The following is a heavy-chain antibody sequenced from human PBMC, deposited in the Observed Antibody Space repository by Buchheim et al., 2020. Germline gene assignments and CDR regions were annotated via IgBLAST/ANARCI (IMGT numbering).Heavy chain of an antibody. J-gene: IGHJ4*02. V-gene: IGHV3-23*01. CDR2: SSGGAYIT. CDR3: AKARGEQWPEDY. CDR1: GFTFSSYA. D-gene: IGHD6-19*01. Sequence: EVQLLESGGGLVQPGGSLRLSCAASGFTFSSYAMRWVRQAPGKGLEWVSASSGGAYITYYADSVRGRFTISRDNSMNTFALQMNSLRAEDTAVYYCAKARGEQWPEDYWGQGTL.